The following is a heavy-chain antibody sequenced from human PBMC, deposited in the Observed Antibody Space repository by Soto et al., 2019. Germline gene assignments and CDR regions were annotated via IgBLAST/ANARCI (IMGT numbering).Heavy chain of an antibody. V-gene: IGHV1-69*06. CDR1: GGTLSSYA. CDR3: ANAGQTNLYGDSVSPFDY. J-gene: IGHJ4*02. CDR2: LIPVLDAP. Sequence: QVQLVQSGAEVKKPGSSVKVSCKASGGTLSSYAISWVRQAPGQGLEWMGGLIPVLDAPNYAPKFQGRITITADMSTSAAHMELLSLRSEDRAIYSCANAGQTNLYGDSVSPFDYWGRGTLITVSS. D-gene: IGHD4-17*01.